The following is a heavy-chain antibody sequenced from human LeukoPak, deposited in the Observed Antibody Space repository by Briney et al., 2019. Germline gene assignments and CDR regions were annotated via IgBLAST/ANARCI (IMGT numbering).Heavy chain of an antibody. V-gene: IGHV4-59*01. CDR1: GGSISSYY. CDR2: IYYSGST. J-gene: IGHJ5*02. Sequence: SETLSLTCTVSGGSISSYYWSWIRQPPGKGLEWIGYIYYSGSTNYNPSLKSRVTISVDTSKNQFSLKLSSVTAADTAVYYCARGGVVAAAGRLDPWGQGTLVTVSS. D-gene: IGHD6-13*01. CDR3: ARGGVVAAAGRLDP.